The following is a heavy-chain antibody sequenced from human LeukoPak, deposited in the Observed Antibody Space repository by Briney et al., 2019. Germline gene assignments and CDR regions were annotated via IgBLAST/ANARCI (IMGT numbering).Heavy chain of an antibody. CDR1: GFTFSNYA. CDR2: FTSMSRTI. CDR3: ARQSSGIAATDKIDY. D-gene: IGHD6-13*01. Sequence: GGSLRLSCAASGFTFSNYAMYWVRQAPGKGLEWVSSFTSMSRTIYYADSVKGRFTISRDDAKKSLYLQMNSLRVEDTAIYYCARQSSGIAATDKIDYWGQGTLVTVSS. V-gene: IGHV3-21*01. J-gene: IGHJ4*02.